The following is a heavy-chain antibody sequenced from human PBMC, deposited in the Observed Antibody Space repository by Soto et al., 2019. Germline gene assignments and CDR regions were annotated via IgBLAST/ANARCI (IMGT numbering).Heavy chain of an antibody. CDR2: IYYSGST. CDR3: ARDGSSGIAAAGTIDY. D-gene: IGHD6-13*01. V-gene: IGHV4-30-4*01. J-gene: IGHJ4*02. Sequence: SETLSLTCTVSGGSISSGDYYWSWIRQPPGKGLEWIGYIYYSGSTYYNPSLKSRVTISVDTSKNQFSLKLSSVTAADTAVYYCARDGSSGIAAAGTIDYWGQGTLVTVSS. CDR1: GGSISSGDYY.